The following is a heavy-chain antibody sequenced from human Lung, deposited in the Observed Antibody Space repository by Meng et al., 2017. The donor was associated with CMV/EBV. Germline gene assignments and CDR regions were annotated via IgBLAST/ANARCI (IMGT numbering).Heavy chain of an antibody. CDR1: GFTFSSYG. D-gene: IGHD5-24*01. V-gene: IGHV3-30*18. Sequence: SCAASGFTFSSYGFHWVRQAPGKGLEWVAIISYDGGNEYYADSVKGRFTISRDNSKNTLYLQMNSLRADDTAVYYCAKGSRWLPTDYWGQGTLVTVSS. J-gene: IGHJ4*02. CDR2: ISYDGGNE. CDR3: AKGSRWLPTDY.